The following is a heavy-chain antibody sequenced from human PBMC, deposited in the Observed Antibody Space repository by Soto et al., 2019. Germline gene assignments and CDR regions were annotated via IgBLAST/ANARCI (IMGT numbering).Heavy chain of an antibody. CDR1: GGTFSSYT. Sequence: QVQLVQSGAEVKKPGSSVKVSCKASGGTFSSYTISWVRQAPGQGLEWMGRIIPILCIANYAQQFQGRVTITADKSTSTAYMELSSLRSEDTAVYYCARFRGSYGMDVWGQGTTVTVS. CDR3: ARFRGSYGMDV. D-gene: IGHD3-10*01. V-gene: IGHV1-69*02. CDR2: IIPILCIA. J-gene: IGHJ6*02.